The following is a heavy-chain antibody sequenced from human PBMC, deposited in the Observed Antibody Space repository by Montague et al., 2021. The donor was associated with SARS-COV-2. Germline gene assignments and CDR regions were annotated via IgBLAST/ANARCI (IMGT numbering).Heavy chain of an antibody. CDR3: GRSNWRYFYYGVDV. Sequence: SVKVSCKASGYNFNDYGITWVRRAPGQGLEWLGWISPYNVSTYYGQNFQGRVTLSADASTRTVYMELRSLSSADTAVYYRGRSNWRYFYYGVDVWGQGTTVTVSS. J-gene: IGHJ6*02. D-gene: IGHD5-24*01. V-gene: IGHV1-18*01. CDR1: GYNFNDYG. CDR2: ISPYNVST.